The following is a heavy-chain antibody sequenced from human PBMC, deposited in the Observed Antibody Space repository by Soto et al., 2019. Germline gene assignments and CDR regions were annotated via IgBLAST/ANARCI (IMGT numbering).Heavy chain of an antibody. CDR1: GGSITSSSHF. CDR2: IYFTGNT. Sequence: PSETLSLTCTVSGGSITSSSHFWGWVRQPPGKGLEWIGTIYFTGNTYYTPSLKSRLTMSIDTSKNEFSLGLNSVTAADTAVYYCAGQTFTIAAASYGRSNWFDPWGPGTLVTVSS. CDR3: AGQTFTIAAASYGRSNWFDP. J-gene: IGHJ5*02. D-gene: IGHD6-25*01. V-gene: IGHV4-39*01.